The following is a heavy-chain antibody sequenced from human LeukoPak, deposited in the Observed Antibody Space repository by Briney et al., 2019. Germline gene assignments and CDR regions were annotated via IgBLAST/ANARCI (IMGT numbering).Heavy chain of an antibody. CDR3: ARAFCSCTNCYLPY. D-gene: IGHD2-2*01. V-gene: IGHV4-31*03. CDR1: GGSVSSGDYS. Sequence: PSETLSLTCSVSGGSVSSGDYSWSWIRQHPGKGLEWIGYIHYSGSTYYNPSLKSRVSISVDTSKNQFSLKLSSVTAADTAVYYCARAFCSCTNCYLPYWGQGALVTVSS. J-gene: IGHJ4*02. CDR2: IHYSGST.